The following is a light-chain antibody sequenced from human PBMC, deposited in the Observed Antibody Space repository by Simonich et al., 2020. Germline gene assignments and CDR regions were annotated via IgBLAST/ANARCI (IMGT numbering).Light chain of an antibody. CDR2: WAS. CDR3: QQYYSTPYT. J-gene: IGKJ2*01. CDR1: QSVLYSSNNKNY. V-gene: IGKV4-1*01. Sequence: DIVMTQSPDSLDVYLGERATINCKSSQSVLYSSNNKNYLAWYQRKPGQPPKLLIYWASTREYGVPDRFSGSGSGTDFTLTISSLHAEDVAVYYCQQYYSTPYTFGQGTKLEIK.